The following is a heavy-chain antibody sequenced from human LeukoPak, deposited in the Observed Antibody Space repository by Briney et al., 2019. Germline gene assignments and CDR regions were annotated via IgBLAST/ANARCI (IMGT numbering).Heavy chain of an antibody. J-gene: IGHJ3*01. V-gene: IGHV3-43D*04. D-gene: IGHD1-26*01. CDR2: ISWDGGSA. Sequence: GGSLRLSCAASGFTFEHYAMHWVRQAPGKGLAWVSLISWDGGSAYYADSVKGRFTISRDDSKNSLYLQMNSLKTENTALYYCTKGGFKWDQDTLHTWGQGTMVTVSS. CDR1: GFTFEHYA. CDR3: TKGGFKWDQDTLHT.